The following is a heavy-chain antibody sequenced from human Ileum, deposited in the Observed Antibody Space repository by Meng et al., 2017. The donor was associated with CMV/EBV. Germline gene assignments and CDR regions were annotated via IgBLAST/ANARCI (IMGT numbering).Heavy chain of an antibody. Sequence: VHLGQSGAEGKEFGASVKVSCQASGYTFGSQDFTWVRQAPGQGLEWMGWINSYNGDTNYAQKFQGRVTMTTDTSTSTAYMELNSLKSDDTAVYYCARGIDYWGQGTLVTVSS. CDR2: INSYNGDT. CDR1: GYTFGSQD. J-gene: IGHJ4*02. CDR3: ARGIDY. V-gene: IGHV1-18*01.